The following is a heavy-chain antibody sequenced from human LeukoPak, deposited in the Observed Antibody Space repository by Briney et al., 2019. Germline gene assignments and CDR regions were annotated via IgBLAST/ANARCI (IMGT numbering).Heavy chain of an antibody. J-gene: IGHJ6*02. V-gene: IGHV1-18*01. Sequence: ASVKVSCKASGYTFTSYGISWVRQAPGQGLEWMGWISAYNGNTNYAQKLQGRVTMTTDTSTSTAYMELRSLRSEDTAVYYCAKPLGTAYSSGWYDYYGMDVWGQGTTVTVSS. D-gene: IGHD6-19*01. CDR3: AKPLGTAYSSGWYDYYGMDV. CDR1: GYTFTSYG. CDR2: ISAYNGNT.